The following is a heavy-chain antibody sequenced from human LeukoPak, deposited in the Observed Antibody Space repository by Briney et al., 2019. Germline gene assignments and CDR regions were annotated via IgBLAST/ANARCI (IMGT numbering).Heavy chain of an antibody. V-gene: IGHV3-7*01. CDR3: ARANYDLDY. Sequence: PGGSLRLSCAASGFTFSSYSINWVRQAPGKGLEWVANIKLDGGEKYYVDSVKGRFTISRDNAKNSLYLQMNSLRAEDTAVYYCARANYDLDYWGQGTLVTVSS. D-gene: IGHD3-22*01. CDR1: GFTFSSYS. J-gene: IGHJ4*02. CDR2: IKLDGGEK.